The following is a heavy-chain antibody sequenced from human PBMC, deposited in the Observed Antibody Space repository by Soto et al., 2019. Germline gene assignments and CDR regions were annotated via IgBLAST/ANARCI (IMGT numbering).Heavy chain of an antibody. Sequence: PSETLSLTCTVSGGSISSYYWSWIRQPAGKGLEWIGRIYTSGSTNYNPSLKSRVTMSVDTSKNQFSLKLSSVTAADTAVYYCARSSPRSKRGYYYYYGMDVWGQGTTVTVSS. D-gene: IGHD3-10*01. J-gene: IGHJ6*02. CDR1: GGSISSYY. V-gene: IGHV4-4*07. CDR2: IYTSGST. CDR3: ARSSPRSKRGYYYYYGMDV.